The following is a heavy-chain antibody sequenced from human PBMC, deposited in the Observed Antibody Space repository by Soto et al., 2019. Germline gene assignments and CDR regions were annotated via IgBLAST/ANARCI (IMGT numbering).Heavy chain of an antibody. CDR3: ARDRETLIAVAGLIDY. Sequence: ASVKVSCKASGYTFTSYYMHWVRQAPGQGLEWMGIINPSGGSTSYAQKFQGRVTMTRDTSTSTVYMELSSLRSEDTAVYYCARDRETLIAVAGLIDYWGQGTLVTVSS. CDR2: INPSGGST. V-gene: IGHV1-46*01. CDR1: GYTFTSYY. D-gene: IGHD6-19*01. J-gene: IGHJ4*02.